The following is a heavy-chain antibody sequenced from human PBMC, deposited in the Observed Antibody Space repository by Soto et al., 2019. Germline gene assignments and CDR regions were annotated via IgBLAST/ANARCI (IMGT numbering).Heavy chain of an antibody. Sequence: GGSLRLSCAASGFTFSNAWMSWVRQAPGKGLEWVGRIKSKTDGGTTDYAAPVKGRFTISRDDSKNTLYLQMNSLKTEDTAVYYCTTDSYCSSTSCYTHYYYYGMDVWGQGTTVTVSS. V-gene: IGHV3-15*01. D-gene: IGHD2-2*02. CDR2: IKSKTDGGTT. CDR3: TTDSYCSSTSCYTHYYYYGMDV. CDR1: GFTFSNAW. J-gene: IGHJ6*02.